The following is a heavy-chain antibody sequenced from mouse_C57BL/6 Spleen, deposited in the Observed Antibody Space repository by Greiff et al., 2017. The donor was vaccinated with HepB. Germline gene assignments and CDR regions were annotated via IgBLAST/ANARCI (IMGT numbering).Heavy chain of an antibody. CDR2: ISSGGDYI. J-gene: IGHJ2*01. CDR3: TRNYYGNSYYFDY. V-gene: IGHV5-9-1*02. D-gene: IGHD2-1*01. Sequence: EVKVVESGEGLVKPGGSLKLSCAASGFTFSSYAMSWVRQTPEKRLEWVAYISSGGDYIYYADTVKGRFTISRDNARNTLYLQMSSLKSEDTSMYYCTRNYYGNSYYFDYWGQGTTLTVSS. CDR1: GFTFSSYA.